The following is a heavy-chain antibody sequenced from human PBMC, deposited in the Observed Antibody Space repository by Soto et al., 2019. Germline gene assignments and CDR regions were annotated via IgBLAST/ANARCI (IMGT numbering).Heavy chain of an antibody. CDR2: IYYSGST. D-gene: IGHD3-22*01. V-gene: IGHV4-31*03. Sequence: SETLSLTCTVSGGSISSGGYYWSWIRQHPGKRLEWIGYIYYSGSTYHNPSLKSRVTISVDTSKNQFSLKLSSVTAADTAVYYCARGYDSSGYYSSGSWGQGTLVTVSS. CDR1: GGSISSGGYY. J-gene: IGHJ4*02. CDR3: ARGYDSSGYYSSGS.